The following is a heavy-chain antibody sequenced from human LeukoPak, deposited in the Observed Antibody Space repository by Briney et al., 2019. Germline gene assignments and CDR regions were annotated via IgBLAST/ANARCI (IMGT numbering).Heavy chain of an antibody. CDR1: GYTFTGYY. CDR3: ARVVVVTASITNYGMDV. Sequence: ASVKVSCKASGYTFTGYYMHWVRQAPGQGLEWMGWINPNSGGTNYAQKFQGRVTMTRDTSTSTVYMELSSLRSEDTAVYYCARVVVVTASITNYGMDVWGQGTTVTVSS. J-gene: IGHJ6*02. V-gene: IGHV1-2*02. D-gene: IGHD2-21*02. CDR2: INPNSGGT.